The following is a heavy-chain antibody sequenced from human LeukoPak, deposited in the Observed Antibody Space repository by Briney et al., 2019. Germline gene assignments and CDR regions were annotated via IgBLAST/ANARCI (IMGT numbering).Heavy chain of an antibody. D-gene: IGHD6-13*01. CDR3: AKGVTAAPR. CDR1: GFTFSSYG. V-gene: IGHV3-30*18. Sequence: PGGSLRLSCASSGFTFSSYGMHWVRQAPGKGLEWVAVISYDGSNKYYADSVKGRFTISRDNSKNTLYLQMNSLRAEDTAVYYCAKGVTAAPRWGQGTMVTVSS. J-gene: IGHJ3*01. CDR2: ISYDGSNK.